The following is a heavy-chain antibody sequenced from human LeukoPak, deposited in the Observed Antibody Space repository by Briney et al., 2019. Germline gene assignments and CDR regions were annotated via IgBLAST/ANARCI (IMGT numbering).Heavy chain of an antibody. Sequence: PGGSLRLSCAASGFTVSTNYMSWVRQAPGKGLEWVSVIYSAGNTYYADSVKGRFTIPRDNSKNTLYLQMNNLTAEDTAVYYCANTNGNCCANTNGNWGQGTLVTVSS. V-gene: IGHV3-53*01. J-gene: IGHJ4*02. CDR3: ANTNGNCCANTNGN. CDR1: GFTVSTNY. D-gene: IGHD2-2*01. CDR2: IYSAGNT.